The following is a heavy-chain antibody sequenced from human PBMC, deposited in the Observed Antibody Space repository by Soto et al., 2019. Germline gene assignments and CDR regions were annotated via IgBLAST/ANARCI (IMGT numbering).Heavy chain of an antibody. Sequence: QLQLQESGPGLVKPSETLSLTCTVSGGSISSSSYYWGWIRQPPGKGLEWIGSIYYSGSTNYNPSLKSRVTISVDTSKNQFSLKLSSVTAADTAVYYCARRQGEAATYGMDVWGQGTTVTVSS. CDR3: ARRQGEAATYGMDV. J-gene: IGHJ6*02. D-gene: IGHD2-15*01. CDR2: IYYSGST. CDR1: GGSISSSSYY. V-gene: IGHV4-39*01.